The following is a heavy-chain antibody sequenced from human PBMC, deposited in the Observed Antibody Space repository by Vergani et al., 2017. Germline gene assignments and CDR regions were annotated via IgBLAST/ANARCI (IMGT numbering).Heavy chain of an antibody. J-gene: IGHJ4*02. CDR2: IGYDGRIK. CDR3: SKDGREKSDDGYCDY. V-gene: IGHV3-30*02. Sequence: QVQLVETGGGAVQPGGSLRLYCATSGFSFNTSGPHWVRQAPVKGLEWVAFIGYDGRIKYNVDSVKGRFTISRDTAKKTRSLQMRSLRADDTAVDYCSKDGREKSDDGYCDYWGQGTLVTVSS. CDR1: GFSFNTSG. D-gene: IGHD1-26*01.